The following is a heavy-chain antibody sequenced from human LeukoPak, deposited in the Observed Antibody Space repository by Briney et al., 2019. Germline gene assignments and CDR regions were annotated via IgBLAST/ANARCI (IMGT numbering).Heavy chain of an antibody. D-gene: IGHD6-6*01. Sequence: GGSLRLSCAASGFTFSSYAMSWVRQAPGKGLEWVSAISGSGGSTYYADSVRGRFTISRDNSKNTLYLQMNSLRAEDTAVYYCAKGSSPTSWFDPWGQGTLVTVSS. CDR1: GFTFSSYA. J-gene: IGHJ5*02. CDR2: ISGSGGST. V-gene: IGHV3-23*01. CDR3: AKGSSPTSWFDP.